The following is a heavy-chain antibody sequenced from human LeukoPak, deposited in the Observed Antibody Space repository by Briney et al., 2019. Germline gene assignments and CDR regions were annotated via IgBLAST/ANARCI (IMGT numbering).Heavy chain of an antibody. CDR2: ISSSSSYT. CDR3: ARIGATVNYFDY. Sequence: PGGSLRPSCAASGFTFSDYYMSWIRQAPGKGLEWVSYISSSSSYTNYADSVKGRFTISRDNAKNSLYLQMNSLRAEDTAVYYCARIGATVNYFDYWGQGTLVTVSS. J-gene: IGHJ4*02. D-gene: IGHD4-17*01. CDR1: GFTFSDYY. V-gene: IGHV3-11*03.